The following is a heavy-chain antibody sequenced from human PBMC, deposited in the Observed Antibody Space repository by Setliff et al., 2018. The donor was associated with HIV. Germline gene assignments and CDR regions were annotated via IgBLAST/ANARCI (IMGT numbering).Heavy chain of an antibody. CDR3: ARLASGGWPLEVFDI. D-gene: IGHD2-15*01. V-gene: IGHV1-18*01. Sequence: GASVKVSCKASGYTFTHYAISGVRQAPGQGLEYLGWISAYNGNTNYAQKVQGRITMTTDASASTVDMELRSLTSDDTAVYYCARLASGGWPLEVFDIWGQGTMVTVSS. J-gene: IGHJ3*02. CDR1: GYTFTHYA. CDR2: ISAYNGNT.